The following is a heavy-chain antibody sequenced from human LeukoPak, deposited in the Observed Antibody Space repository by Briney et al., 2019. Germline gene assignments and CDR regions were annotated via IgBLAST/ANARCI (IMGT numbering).Heavy chain of an antibody. Sequence: PGGSLRLSCTASGFTFSSYAMHWVRQAPGKGLEWMAVISYDGSQKYYADSVKGRFTISRDNSKNTLYLQMDSLRAEDTAVYYCARVSDLLRYFDWSSYFDYWGQGTLVTVSS. CDR2: ISYDGSQK. D-gene: IGHD3-9*01. CDR1: GFTFSSYA. V-gene: IGHV3-30-3*01. CDR3: ARVSDLLRYFDWSSYFDY. J-gene: IGHJ4*02.